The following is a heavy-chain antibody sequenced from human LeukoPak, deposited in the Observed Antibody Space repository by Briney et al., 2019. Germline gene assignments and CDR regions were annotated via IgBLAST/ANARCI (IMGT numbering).Heavy chain of an antibody. CDR2: ISYDGSNK. D-gene: IGHD2-21*02. V-gene: IGHV3-30*04. CDR3: ARVDCGGDCYSGYFDY. CDR1: GFTFSSYA. J-gene: IGHJ4*02. Sequence: PGGSLRLSCAASGFTFSSYATHWVRQAPGKGLEWVAVISYDGSNKYYADSVKGRFTISRDNSKNTLYLQMNSLRAEDTAVYYCARVDCGGDCYSGYFDYWGQGTLVTVSS.